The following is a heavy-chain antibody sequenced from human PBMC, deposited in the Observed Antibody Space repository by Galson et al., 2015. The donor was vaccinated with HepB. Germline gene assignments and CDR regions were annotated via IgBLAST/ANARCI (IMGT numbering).Heavy chain of an antibody. J-gene: IGHJ4*02. CDR3: ARTYGDKSGYYDY. CDR2: FYGDYRT. D-gene: IGHD3-3*01. CDR1: GFSVSSNY. Sequence: SLRLSCAASGFSVSSNYMSWVRQAPGKGLEWVFVFYGDYRTYYADSVKGRFTISRDNSKNALYLEMKNLRIEDTAMYYCARTYGDKSGYYDYWGQGTLVIVSS. V-gene: IGHV3-53*01.